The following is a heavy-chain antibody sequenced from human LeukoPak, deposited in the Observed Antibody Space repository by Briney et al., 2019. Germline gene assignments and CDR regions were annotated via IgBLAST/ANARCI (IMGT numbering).Heavy chain of an antibody. D-gene: IGHD2-15*01. V-gene: IGHV3-7*01. CDR1: GFTFSSYS. Sequence: GGSLRLPCAASGFTFSSYSMNWVRQAPGKGLEWVAHIKEDGGEKYHVDPVKGRFTISRGNAKNSLYLQMNSLRAEDTAMYYCVRDRGYCSGGTCYALWDYWGQGTLVTVSS. J-gene: IGHJ4*02. CDR3: VRDRGYCSGGTCYALWDY. CDR2: IKEDGGEK.